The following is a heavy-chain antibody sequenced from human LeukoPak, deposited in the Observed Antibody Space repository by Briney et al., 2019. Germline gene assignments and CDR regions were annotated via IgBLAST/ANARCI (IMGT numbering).Heavy chain of an antibody. CDR1: GFTFSSYA. CDR3: AKHMQLWSNYFDY. Sequence: PGGSLRLSCAASGFTFSSYAMSWVRQAPGMGLEWVSSISGSGGNTYYADSVKGRFTISRDNSKNTLYLQMNSLRAEDTAVYYCAKHMQLWSNYFDYWGQGTLVTVSS. CDR2: ISGSGGNT. D-gene: IGHD5-18*01. V-gene: IGHV3-23*01. J-gene: IGHJ4*02.